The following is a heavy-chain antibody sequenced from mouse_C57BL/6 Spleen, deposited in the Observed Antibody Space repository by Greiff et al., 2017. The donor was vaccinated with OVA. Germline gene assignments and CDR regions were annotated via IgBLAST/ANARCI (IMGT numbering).Heavy chain of an antibody. CDR1: GFSFNTYA. V-gene: IGHV10-1*01. J-gene: IGHJ4*01. CDR3: VRHGGGNAMDY. Sequence: EVMLVESGGGLVQPKGSLKLSCAASGFSFNTYAMNWVRQAPGKGLEWVARIRSKSNNYATYYADSVKDRFTISRNDSESMLYLQMNNMKTEDTAMYYCVRHGGGNAMDYWGQGTSVTVSS. CDR2: IRSKSNNYAT.